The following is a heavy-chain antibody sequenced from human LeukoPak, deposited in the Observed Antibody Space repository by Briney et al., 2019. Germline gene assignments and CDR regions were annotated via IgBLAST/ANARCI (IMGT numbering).Heavy chain of an antibody. CDR1: GVTFSDCA. CDR2: VRTKTHGGAP. CDR3: ARVNFRDYRGYTWFEP. J-gene: IGHJ5*02. Sequence: GGFLRLSCKGSGVTFSDCAVTWFRQTPGKGLEWVGFVRTKTHGGAPETAASVRGRFNVSRDDSAGIAYLQMTSLRTEDTAMYYCARVNFRDYRGYTWFEPWGQGTLVTVSS. V-gene: IGHV3-49*03. D-gene: IGHD3-10*01.